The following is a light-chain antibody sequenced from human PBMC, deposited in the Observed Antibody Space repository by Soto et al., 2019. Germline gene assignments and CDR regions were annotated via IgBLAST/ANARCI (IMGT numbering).Light chain of an antibody. CDR3: QQRSNWPGT. J-gene: IGKJ1*01. Sequence: EIVMTQSPATLSVSPGERVTLSCRASQSVSSRLAWYQQKPGQTPRLLIYGASTRATGIPARFSGSGSGTEFTLTISSLQSEDFGVYYCQQRSNWPGTFGQGTKVDIK. CDR2: GAS. V-gene: IGKV3-15*01. CDR1: QSVSSR.